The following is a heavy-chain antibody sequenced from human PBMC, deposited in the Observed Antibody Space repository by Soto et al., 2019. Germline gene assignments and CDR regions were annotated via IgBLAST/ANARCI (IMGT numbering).Heavy chain of an antibody. CDR2: IIPILGIA. Sequence: SVKVSCKASGGTFSSYTISWVRHAPGQGLEWMGRIIPILGIANYAQKFQGRVTITADKSTSTAYMELSSLRSEDTAVYYCARGPMAGWFDPWGQGTLVTVSS. D-gene: IGHD3-10*01. J-gene: IGHJ5*02. CDR3: ARGPMAGWFDP. CDR1: GGTFSSYT. V-gene: IGHV1-69*02.